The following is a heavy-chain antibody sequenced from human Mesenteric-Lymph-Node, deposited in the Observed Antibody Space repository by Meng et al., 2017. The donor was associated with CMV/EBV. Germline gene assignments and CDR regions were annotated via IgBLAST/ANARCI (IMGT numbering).Heavy chain of an antibody. V-gene: IGHV1-3*04. D-gene: IGHD3-10*01. J-gene: IGHJ4*02. CDR2: INTGNGNT. CDR3: AREPRVRGVEFDY. Sequence: KGSGYDYTNYAIHWVRQVHGQRNEWMGWINTGNGNTKYSQKFQGRVTITRDTSATTDYMDLSSLRSEDTAVYYCAREPRVRGVEFDYWGQGTLVTVSS. CDR1: GYDYTNYA.